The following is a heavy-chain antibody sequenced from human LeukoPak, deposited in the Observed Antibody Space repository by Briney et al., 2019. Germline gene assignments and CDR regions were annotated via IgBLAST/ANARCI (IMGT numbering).Heavy chain of an antibody. Sequence: PGGSLRLSCAASGFTFSDHYMDWVRRAPGKGLEWLARSRDKAKSYSTEHAASVKGRFTISRDNSKNSLYLQMNSLKTEDTAVYYCARRSNTYYTFDYWGQGTLVTVSS. CDR3: ARRSNTYYTFDY. D-gene: IGHD2-2*01. CDR2: SRDKAKSYST. J-gene: IGHJ4*02. CDR1: GFTFSDHY. V-gene: IGHV3-72*01.